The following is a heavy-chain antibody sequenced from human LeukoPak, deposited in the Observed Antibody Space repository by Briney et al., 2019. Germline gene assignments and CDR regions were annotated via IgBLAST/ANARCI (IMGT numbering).Heavy chain of an antibody. Sequence: GGSSTLSCAASGFRFISFSIRWVRQAPGMGLEWVVAISGNGDNTYYTDSVKGRFTISRDNSKNTLYLQMNGLRVEDTAMYYCASYSGFFDYWGQGTLVTVSS. J-gene: IGHJ4*02. CDR1: GFRFISFS. V-gene: IGHV3-23*01. CDR2: ISGNGDNT. CDR3: ASYSGFFDY. D-gene: IGHD5-12*01.